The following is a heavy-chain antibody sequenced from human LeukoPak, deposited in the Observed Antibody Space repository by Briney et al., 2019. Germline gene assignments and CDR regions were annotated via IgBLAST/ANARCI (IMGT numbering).Heavy chain of an antibody. CDR2: ISPNSGGT. CDR3: ARRGSSGYYRLFDY. Sequence: ASVKVSCKASGYTFTAYYIHWVRQAPGQGLEWMGWISPNSGGTDYAQKFQGRVTMTRDTSISTAYMELSRLRSDDTAVYYCARRGSSGYYRLFDYWGQGTLVTVSS. CDR1: GYTFTAYY. D-gene: IGHD3-22*01. J-gene: IGHJ4*02. V-gene: IGHV1-2*02.